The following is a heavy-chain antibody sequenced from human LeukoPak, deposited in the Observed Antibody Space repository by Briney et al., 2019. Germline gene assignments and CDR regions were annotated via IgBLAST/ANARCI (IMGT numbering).Heavy chain of an antibody. Sequence: GASVKISCKTSGYTFTSNFVHWVRQAAGQGLEWMGWVNSRSGNSYYAQRFQGRVTMTRDTSTNTSYMELASLRTDDSAVYYCARPALDWANWYFDPWGRGTLVTVSS. V-gene: IGHV1-8*01. CDR3: ARPALDWANWYFDP. D-gene: IGHD3-3*02. CDR1: GYTFTSNF. J-gene: IGHJ2*01. CDR2: VNSRSGNS.